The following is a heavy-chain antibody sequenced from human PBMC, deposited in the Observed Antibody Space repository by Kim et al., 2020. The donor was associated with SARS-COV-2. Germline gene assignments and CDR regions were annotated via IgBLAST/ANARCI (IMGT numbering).Heavy chain of an antibody. Sequence: DAVKGRFTIARDNAKNSLYLQMNSLRAEDTAVYYCASGATGTTHYYYGMDVWGQGTTVTVSS. CDR3: ASGATGTTHYYYGMDV. V-gene: IGHV3-11*06. J-gene: IGHJ6*02. D-gene: IGHD1-1*01.